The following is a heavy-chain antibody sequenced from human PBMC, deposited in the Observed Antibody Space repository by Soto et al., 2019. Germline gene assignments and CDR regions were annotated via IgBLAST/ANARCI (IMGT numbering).Heavy chain of an antibody. D-gene: IGHD5-12*01. CDR1: GFTFDAYT. CDR3: AKDRYRCYRGYDPTGGGMDV. Sequence: EVQLVESGGVVVQPGGSLRLSCAASGFTFDAYTMHWVRQAPGKGLEWVSLISWAGGSTYYADSVKGRFTISRDTSKNFLYLQINRLRTEDTALYYCAKDRYRCYRGYDPTGGGMDVWGQGATVTDS. CDR2: ISWAGGST. J-gene: IGHJ6*02. V-gene: IGHV3-43*01.